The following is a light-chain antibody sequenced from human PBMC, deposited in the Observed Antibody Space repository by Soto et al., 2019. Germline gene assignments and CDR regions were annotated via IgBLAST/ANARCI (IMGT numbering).Light chain of an antibody. Sequence: QSVLTQPASVSVSPGQSITISCTGTSSDVGGYNYVSWYQQHPGKAPKLMIYDVSNRPSGVSNRFSGSKSGNTASLTISGLQAEDEADYYCSSYTSSSTLEGVFGTGTKVTVL. CDR2: DVS. J-gene: IGLJ1*01. CDR1: SSDVGGYNY. V-gene: IGLV2-14*01. CDR3: SSYTSSSTLEGV.